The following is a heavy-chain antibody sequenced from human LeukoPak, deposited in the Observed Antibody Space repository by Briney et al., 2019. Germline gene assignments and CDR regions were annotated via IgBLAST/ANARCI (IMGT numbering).Heavy chain of an antibody. CDR1: GFTFSNAW. CDR2: IKSKTDGGTT. J-gene: IGHJ6*02. V-gene: IGHV3-15*01. CDR3: ARDATMVRGPLSDGMDV. D-gene: IGHD3-10*01. Sequence: GGSLRLSCAASGFTFSNAWMSWVRQAPGKGLEWVGRIKSKTDGGTTDYAAPVKGRFTISRDNSKSTLYLQMNSLRAEDTAVYYCARDATMVRGPLSDGMDVWGQGTTVTVSS.